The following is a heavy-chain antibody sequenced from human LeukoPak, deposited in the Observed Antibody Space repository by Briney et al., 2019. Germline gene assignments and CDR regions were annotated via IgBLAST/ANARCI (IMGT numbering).Heavy chain of an antibody. CDR3: ARVLVSYVMDV. D-gene: IGHD2-8*02. CDR1: GDSVSSGSAA. Sequence: SQTLSLNCAISGDSVSSGSAAWNWIRQSPSRGLEWLGRTYYRSKWYHDYALFLQSRTIISPDTSNNQISLQLSSVTPEDTAVYYCARVLVSYVMDVWGTGTTVTVSS. J-gene: IGHJ6*04. V-gene: IGHV6-1*01. CDR2: TYYRSKWYH.